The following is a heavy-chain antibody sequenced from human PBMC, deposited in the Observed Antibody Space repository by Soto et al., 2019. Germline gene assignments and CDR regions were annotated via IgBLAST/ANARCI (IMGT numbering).Heavy chain of an antibody. V-gene: IGHV1-69*04. D-gene: IGHD2-15*01. J-gene: IGHJ4*02. CDR1: GGTLSSYT. Sequence: SVKVSCKASGGTLSSYTFSWVRQAPGQGLEWMGRVIPNLGVTNYAKKLQGRFTIVVDTSTSTAYMEQNSLRYEDTAVYFCARDKGYCSDTSCPDFDYWGQGTLVTVSS. CDR3: ARDKGYCSDTSCPDFDY. CDR2: VIPNLGVT.